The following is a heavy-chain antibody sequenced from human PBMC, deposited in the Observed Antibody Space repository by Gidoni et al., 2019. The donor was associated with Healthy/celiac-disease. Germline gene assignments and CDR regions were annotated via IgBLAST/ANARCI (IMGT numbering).Heavy chain of an antibody. CDR2: IWYDGSNK. CDR1: GFTFSSYG. CDR3: AREQDYGNYYYYGMDV. J-gene: IGHJ6*02. D-gene: IGHD4-17*01. V-gene: IGHV3-33*01. Sequence: QVQLVESGGGVVQPGRSLRLSCAASGFTFSSYGMHWVRQAPGKGLEWVAVIWYDGSNKYYADSVKGRFTISRDNSKNTLYLQMNSLRAEDTAVYYCAREQDYGNYYYYGMDVWGQGTTVTVSS.